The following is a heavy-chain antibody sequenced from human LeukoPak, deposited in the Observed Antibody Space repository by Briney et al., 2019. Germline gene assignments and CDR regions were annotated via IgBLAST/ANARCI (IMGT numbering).Heavy chain of an antibody. J-gene: IGHJ6*03. CDR2: IYSGGST. V-gene: IGHV3-53*01. Sequence: GGSLRLSCAASGFTVSSNYMSWVRQAPGKGLEWVSVIYSGGSTYYADAVKGRCTISRDNSKNTLYLQMNSLRAEDTAVYYCASQYYYYYYMDVWGKGTTVTVSS. CDR3: ASQYYYYYYMDV. CDR1: GFTVSSNY.